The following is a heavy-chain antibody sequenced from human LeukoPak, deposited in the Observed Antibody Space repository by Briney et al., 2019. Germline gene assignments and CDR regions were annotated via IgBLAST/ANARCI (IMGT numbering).Heavy chain of an antibody. Sequence: PGRSLRLSCTPSGFTFGDYGVNWVRQAPGKGLEWVGFIRRKAHDDTPQYAASVQGRFTISRDDSKCAAYLRMNSLKTEDTGVYYCVRAGGYDNWFDSWGQGTLVTVPS. V-gene: IGHV3-49*04. D-gene: IGHD5-12*01. CDR3: VRAGGYDNWFDS. CDR1: GFTFGDYG. J-gene: IGHJ5*01. CDR2: IRRKAHDDTP.